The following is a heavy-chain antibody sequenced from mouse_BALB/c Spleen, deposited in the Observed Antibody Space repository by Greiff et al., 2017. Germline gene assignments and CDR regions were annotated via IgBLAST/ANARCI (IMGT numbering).Heavy chain of an antibody. CDR3: ERYHYGNYVFDY. Sequence: EVQLQESGPSLVKPSQTLSLTCSVTGDSITSGYWNWIRKFPGNKLEYMGYISYSGSTYYNPSLKSRISITRDTSKNQYYLQLNSVTTEDTATYYCERYHYGNYVFDYWGQGTTLTVSS. CDR2: ISYSGST. CDR1: GDSITSGY. D-gene: IGHD2-1*01. V-gene: IGHV3-8*02. J-gene: IGHJ2*01.